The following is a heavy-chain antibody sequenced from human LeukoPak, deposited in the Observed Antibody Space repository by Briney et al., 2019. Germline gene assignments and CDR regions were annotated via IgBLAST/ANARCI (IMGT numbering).Heavy chain of an antibody. CDR3: ARSPVRPPYCSSTSCPHYYYYYYMDV. V-gene: IGHV1-69*04. CDR2: IIPILGIA. CDR1: GGTFSSYA. D-gene: IGHD2-2*01. J-gene: IGHJ6*03. Sequence: SVKVSCKASGGTFSSYAISWVRQAPGQGLEWMGRIIPILGIANYAQKFQGRVTITADKSTSTAYMELSSLRSEDTAVYYCARSPVRPPYCSSTSCPHYYYYYYMDVWGKGTTVTVSS.